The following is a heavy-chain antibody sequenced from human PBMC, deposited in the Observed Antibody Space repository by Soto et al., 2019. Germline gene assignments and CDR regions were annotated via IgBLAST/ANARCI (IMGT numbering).Heavy chain of an antibody. CDR2: ISGSAITT. J-gene: IGHJ6*02. CDR3: AKVIVARGGMDV. D-gene: IGHD6-6*01. CDR1: GFTFSSYA. Sequence: EVQLLDSGGGLVQPGGSLRLSCAASGFTFSSYAMSWVRQAPGKGLEWVSAISGSAITTYYADSVKGRFTIARDNHKNTVYLQMNSLRAEDTAIYYCAKVIVARGGMDVWGRGTTVTVSS. V-gene: IGHV3-23*01.